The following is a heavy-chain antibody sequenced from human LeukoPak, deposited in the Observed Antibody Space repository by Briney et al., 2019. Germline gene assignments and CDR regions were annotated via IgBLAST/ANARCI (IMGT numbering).Heavy chain of an antibody. CDR3: ARDNRYCSSTSCYSPYYYYYYMDV. J-gene: IGHJ6*03. CDR2: IIPIFGTA. Sequence: GSSVKVSCKASGGTFSSYAISWVRQAPGQGLEWMGGIIPIFGTANYAQKFQGRVTITADKSTSTAYMELSSLRSEDTAVYYCARDNRYCSSTSCYSPYYYYYYMDVWGKGTTVTISS. V-gene: IGHV1-69*06. D-gene: IGHD2-2*01. CDR1: GGTFSSYA.